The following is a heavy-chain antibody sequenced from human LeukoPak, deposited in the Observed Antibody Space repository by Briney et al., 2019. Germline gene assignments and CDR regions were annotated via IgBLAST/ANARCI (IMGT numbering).Heavy chain of an antibody. CDR2: IGSDSRTI. D-gene: IGHD3-10*01. CDR3: ARYGSGTSYITNYFDY. V-gene: IGHV3-48*02. J-gene: IGHJ4*02. Sequence: GGSLRLSCAASGFTFSSYSMNWVRQAPGKGLEWVSYIGSDSRTIYYADSVKGRFTISRDNAKNSLYLQMKSLRDEDTAVYYCARYGSGTSYITNYFDYWGQGTLVIVSS. CDR1: GFTFSSYS.